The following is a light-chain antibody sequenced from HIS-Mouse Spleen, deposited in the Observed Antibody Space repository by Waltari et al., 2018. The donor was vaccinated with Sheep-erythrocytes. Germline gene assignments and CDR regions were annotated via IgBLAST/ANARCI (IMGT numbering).Light chain of an antibody. CDR3: CSYAGSYNHV. V-gene: IGLV2-11*01. J-gene: IGLJ1*01. Sequence: QSALTQPRSVSGSPGQSVTISCTGTSSDVGGYNYFSWYQHNPGKAPKLMIYDVSKRPSGVPDRFSGSKSGNTASLTISGLQAEDEADYYCCSYAGSYNHVFATGTKVTVL. CDR1: SSDVGGYNY. CDR2: DVS.